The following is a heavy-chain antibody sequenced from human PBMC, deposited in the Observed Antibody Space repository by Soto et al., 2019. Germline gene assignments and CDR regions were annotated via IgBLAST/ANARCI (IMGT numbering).Heavy chain of an antibody. CDR2: IYYSGST. CDR1: GGSISSGGYY. J-gene: IGHJ6*02. Sequence: QVQLQESGPGLVKPSQTLSLTCTVSGGSISSGGYYWSWIRQHPGKGLEWIGYIYYSGSTYHNPSLKSRVTISVDTSKNQFSLKLSSVTAADTAVYYCARGPYQLPILYYYYYGMDVWGQGTTVTVSS. CDR3: ARGPYQLPILYYYYYGMDV. D-gene: IGHD2-2*01. V-gene: IGHV4-31*03.